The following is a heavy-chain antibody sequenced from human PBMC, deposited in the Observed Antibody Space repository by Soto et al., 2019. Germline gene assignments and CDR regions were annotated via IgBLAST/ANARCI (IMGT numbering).Heavy chain of an antibody. V-gene: IGHV3-23*01. CDR2: ISGGDGSP. D-gene: IGHD3-16*01. CDR1: GFTFSSYA. J-gene: IGHJ4*02. Sequence: GGSLRLSWVASGFTFSSYAMTWVGQSPGKGLEWVSAISGGDGSPSYADSVKGRFTISRDNSKNTLYLHMNSLRADDTAAYYCAKWHTYNYDSLAFSGFDCWGQGTQVTVSS. CDR3: AKWHTYNYDSLAFSGFDC.